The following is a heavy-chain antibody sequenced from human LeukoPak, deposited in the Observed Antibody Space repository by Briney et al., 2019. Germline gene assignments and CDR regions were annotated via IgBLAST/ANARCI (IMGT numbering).Heavy chain of an antibody. D-gene: IGHD2-2*01. CDR1: GYSFTSYW. V-gene: IGHV5-51*01. CDR2: IYPGDSDT. CDR3: ARLEYQLPLGYYYGMDV. Sequence: GESLKISCKGSGYSFTSYWIGWVRQLPGKGLEWMGIIYPGDSDTRYSPSFQGQVTISADKSISTAYLQWSSLKASDTAMYYCARLEYQLPLGYYYGMDVWGQGTTVTVSS. J-gene: IGHJ6*02.